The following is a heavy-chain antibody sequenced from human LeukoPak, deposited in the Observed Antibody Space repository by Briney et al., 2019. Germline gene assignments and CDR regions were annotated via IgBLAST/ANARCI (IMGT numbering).Heavy chain of an antibody. CDR2: IYSGGST. CDR1: GFTVSSNY. V-gene: IGHV3-53*01. CDR3: ARVPPLYYDSSGYQALG. J-gene: IGHJ4*02. D-gene: IGHD3-22*01. Sequence: GGSLRLSCAASGFTVSSNYMSWVRQAPGKGLEWVSVIYSGGSTYYADSVKGRFTISRDNSKNTLYLQMNSLRAEDTAVYYCARVPPLYYDSSGYQALGWGQGTLVIVSS.